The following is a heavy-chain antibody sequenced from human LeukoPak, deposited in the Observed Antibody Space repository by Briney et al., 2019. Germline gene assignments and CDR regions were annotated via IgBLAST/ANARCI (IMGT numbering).Heavy chain of an antibody. Sequence: SETLSLTCTVSGGSISSSSYYWGWIRQPAGKGLESIGRIYTSGSTNYNPSLKSRVTISIDTSKNQFSLKLSSVTAADTAVYYCARRGSYRHRLFDYWGQGTLVTVSS. D-gene: IGHD1-26*01. V-gene: IGHV4-61*02. CDR1: GGSISSSSYY. J-gene: IGHJ4*02. CDR2: IYTSGST. CDR3: ARRGSYRHRLFDY.